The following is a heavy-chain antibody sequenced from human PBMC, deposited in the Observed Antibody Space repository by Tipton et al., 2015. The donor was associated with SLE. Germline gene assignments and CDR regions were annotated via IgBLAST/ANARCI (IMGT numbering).Heavy chain of an antibody. D-gene: IGHD1-26*01. CDR2: IYYSGST. CDR3: ASSSGDRIYYFDY. CDR1: GASISSSGYY. J-gene: IGHJ4*02. V-gene: IGHV4-39*07. Sequence: TLSLTCSVSGASISSSGYYWGWIRQPPGKGLEWIGSIYYSGSTYYNPSLKSRVTISVDTSKNQFSLKLSSVTAADTAVYYCASSSGDRIYYFDYWGQGTLVTVSS.